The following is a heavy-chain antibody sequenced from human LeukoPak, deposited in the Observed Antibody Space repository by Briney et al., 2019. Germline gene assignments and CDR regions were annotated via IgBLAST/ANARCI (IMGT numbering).Heavy chain of an antibody. Sequence: GGSLRLSCAASGFSFSVYEMHWVRQAPGKGLEWISYISGTGSTIYYADSVKGRFTLSRDNAKSSLYLQMNSLRAEDTAVYYCARDRTTALDYWGQGTLVTVSS. CDR3: ARDRTTALDY. CDR1: GFSFSVYE. CDR2: ISGTGSTI. V-gene: IGHV3-48*03. D-gene: IGHD4-11*01. J-gene: IGHJ4*02.